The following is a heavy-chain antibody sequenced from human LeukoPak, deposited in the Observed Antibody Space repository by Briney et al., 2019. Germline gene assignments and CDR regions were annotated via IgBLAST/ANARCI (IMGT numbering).Heavy chain of an antibody. J-gene: IGHJ6*03. CDR1: GFTFSSYS. D-gene: IGHD6-19*01. CDR3: ARTRGARLVTVYYYMDV. V-gene: IGHV3-21*01. CDR2: ISSSSYI. Sequence: GGSLRLSCAASGFTFSSYSMNWVRQAPGKGLEWVSSISSSSYIYYADSVKGRFTISRDNAKNSLYLQMNSLRAEDTAVYYCARTRGARLVTVYYYMDVWGKGTTVTVSS.